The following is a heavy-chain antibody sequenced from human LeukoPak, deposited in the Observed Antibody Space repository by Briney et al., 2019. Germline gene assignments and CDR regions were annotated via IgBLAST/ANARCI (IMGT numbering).Heavy chain of an antibody. CDR3: AIYMWWSGSSCYLNTFDI. J-gene: IGHJ3*02. V-gene: IGHV1-18*01. D-gene: IGHD2-15*01. Sequence: ASAKASFQAPGYPFTNLGMIWGRPAPGQGLGWMGLIISSSGRTTSAQKIQSRVTVTTDTSTITAYMELWCLRSDDAAVYYCAIYMWWSGSSCYLNTFDIWGQGTMVTVSS. CDR1: GYPFTNLG. CDR2: IISSSGRT.